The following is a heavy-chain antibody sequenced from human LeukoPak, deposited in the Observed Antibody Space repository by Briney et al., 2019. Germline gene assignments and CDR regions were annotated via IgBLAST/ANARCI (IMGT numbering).Heavy chain of an antibody. D-gene: IGHD1-7*01. J-gene: IGHJ6*03. Sequence: PSETLSLTCTVSGGSISSSSYYWGWIRQPPGKGLEWIGSIYYSGSTYYNPSLKSRVTISVDTSKNQFSLKLSSVTAADTAVYYCARQGGLVTGTNSVYYYYMDVWGKGTTVTVSS. V-gene: IGHV4-39*01. CDR2: IYYSGST. CDR3: ARQGGLVTGTNSVYYYYMDV. CDR1: GGSISSSSYY.